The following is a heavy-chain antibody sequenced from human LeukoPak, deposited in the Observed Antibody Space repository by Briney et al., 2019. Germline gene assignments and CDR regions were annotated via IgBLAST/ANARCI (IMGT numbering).Heavy chain of an antibody. Sequence: ASVKVSCKASGYTFTSYYMHWVRQAPGQGLEWMGIINPSGGSTSYAQKFQGRVTMTRDTSTSTVYTELSSLRSEDTAVYYCARAGIVGQKDYWGQGTLVTVSS. V-gene: IGHV1-46*01. CDR2: INPSGGST. J-gene: IGHJ4*02. CDR3: ARAGIVGQKDY. D-gene: IGHD1-26*01. CDR1: GYTFTSYY.